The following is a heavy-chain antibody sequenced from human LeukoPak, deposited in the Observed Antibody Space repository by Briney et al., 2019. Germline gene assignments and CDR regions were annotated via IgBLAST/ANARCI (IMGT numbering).Heavy chain of an antibody. CDR3: ARVYSSSSKTHYYYMDV. Sequence: PSETLSLTCAVYGGSFSGYYWSWIRQPPGKGLEWIGEIKHSGSTNYNPSLKSRVTISVDTSKNQFSLKLSSVTAADTAVYYCARVYSSSSKTHYYYMDVWGKGTTVTVSS. J-gene: IGHJ6*03. CDR1: GGSFSGYY. CDR2: IKHSGST. V-gene: IGHV4-34*01. D-gene: IGHD6-6*01.